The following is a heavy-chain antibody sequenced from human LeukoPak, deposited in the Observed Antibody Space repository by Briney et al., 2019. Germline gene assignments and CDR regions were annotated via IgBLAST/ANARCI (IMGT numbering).Heavy chain of an antibody. Sequence: PSETLSLTCAVSGGSISSGGYSWSWIRRPPGKGLEWIGYIYHSGSTYYNPSLKSRVTISVDRSKNQFSLKLSSVTAADTAVYYCASTRRHRGDAFDIWGQGTMVTVSS. V-gene: IGHV4-30-2*01. J-gene: IGHJ3*02. CDR3: ASTRRHRGDAFDI. CDR2: IYHSGST. D-gene: IGHD2-2*01. CDR1: GGSISSGGYS.